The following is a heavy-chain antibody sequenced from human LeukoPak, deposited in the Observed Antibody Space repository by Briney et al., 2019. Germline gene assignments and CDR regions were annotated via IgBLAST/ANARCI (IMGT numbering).Heavy chain of an antibody. CDR2: IYYSGST. CDR3: ARGYFGDYRPYYYYMDV. J-gene: IGHJ6*03. V-gene: IGHV4-59*01. CDR1: GGSISSYY. D-gene: IGHD4-17*01. Sequence: SETLSLTRTVSGGSISSYYWSWIRQPPGKGLEWIGYIYYSGSTNYNPSLKSRVTISVDTSKNQFSLKLSSVTAADTAVYYCARGYFGDYRPYYYYMDVWGKGTTVTVSS.